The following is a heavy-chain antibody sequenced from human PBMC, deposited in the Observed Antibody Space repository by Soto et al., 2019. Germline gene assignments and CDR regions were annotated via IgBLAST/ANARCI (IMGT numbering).Heavy chain of an antibody. Sequence: QVPLVQSGAEVKKPGSSVKVSCKASGGTFSSYAISWVRQAPGQGLEWMGGIIPIFGTANYAQKFQGRVTITADEPTSTAYMELSSLGSEDTAVYYCAREIMRGQYYYDSRLYFDYWGQGTLVTVSS. CDR3: AREIMRGQYYYDSRLYFDY. CDR1: GGTFSSYA. J-gene: IGHJ4*02. V-gene: IGHV1-69*01. D-gene: IGHD3-22*01. CDR2: IIPIFGTA.